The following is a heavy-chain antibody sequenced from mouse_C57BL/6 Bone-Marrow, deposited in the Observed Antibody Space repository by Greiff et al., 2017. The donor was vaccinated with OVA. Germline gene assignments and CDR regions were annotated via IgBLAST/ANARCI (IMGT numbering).Heavy chain of an antibody. J-gene: IGHJ4*01. CDR1: GYKFTDYN. CDR3: ANQLYAMDY. V-gene: IGHV1-22*01. CDR2: INPNNGGT. D-gene: IGHD4-1*02. Sequence: VQLQQSGPELVKPGASVKMSCKASGYKFTDYNMHWVKQSHGKSLEWIGYINPNNGGTSYNQKFKGNATLTVNKSSSTAYMELRSLTSEDSAVYYCANQLYAMDYWGQGTSVTVSS.